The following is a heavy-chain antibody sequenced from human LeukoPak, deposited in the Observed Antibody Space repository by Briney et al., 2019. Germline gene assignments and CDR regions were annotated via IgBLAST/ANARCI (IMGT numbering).Heavy chain of an antibody. CDR2: INHSGST. D-gene: IGHD2-2*01. V-gene: IGHV4-34*01. CDR1: GGSFSGYY. J-gene: IGHJ4*02. Sequence: SETLSLTCAVYGGSFSGYYWSWIRQPSGKGLEWIGEINHSGSTNYNPSLKSRVTISVDTSKNQFSLKLSSVTAADTAVYYCASRYCSSTSCYLPDYWGQGTLVTVSS. CDR3: ASRYCSSTSCYLPDY.